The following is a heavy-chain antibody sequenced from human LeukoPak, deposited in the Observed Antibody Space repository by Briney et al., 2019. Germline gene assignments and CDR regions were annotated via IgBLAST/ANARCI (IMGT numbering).Heavy chain of an antibody. CDR2: IYYSGST. Sequence: SETLSLTCTVSGGSISSYYWSWIRQPPGKGLEWIGYIYYSGSTNYNPSLKSRVTISVDTSKNQFSLKLSSVTAADTAVYYCAVSATVVTYYFDYWGQGTLVTVSS. J-gene: IGHJ4*02. CDR3: AVSATVVTYYFDY. CDR1: GGSISSYY. D-gene: IGHD4-23*01. V-gene: IGHV4-59*08.